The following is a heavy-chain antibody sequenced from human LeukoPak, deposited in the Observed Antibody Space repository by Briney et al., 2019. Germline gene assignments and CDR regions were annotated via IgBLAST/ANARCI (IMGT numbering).Heavy chain of an antibody. J-gene: IGHJ6*03. CDR2: IKEDGSEK. CDR3: ARSFDFWSGSYPYYYMDV. D-gene: IGHD3-3*01. V-gene: IGHV3-7*01. Sequence: PGGSLRLSCAASGFTFSNYWMSWVRQAPGKGLGWVANIKEDGSEKYYEDSLKGRFTISRDNAKNSLDLQMNSLRAEDTSVYYCARSFDFWSGSYPYYYMDVWGKGTTVTVSS. CDR1: GFTFSNYW.